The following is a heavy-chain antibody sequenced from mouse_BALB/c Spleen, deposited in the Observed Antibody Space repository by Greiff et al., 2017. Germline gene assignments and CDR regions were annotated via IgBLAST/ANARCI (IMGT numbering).Heavy chain of an antibody. Sequence: VQLQQSGAELVRPGSSVKISCKASGFAFSSYWMNWVKQRPGQGLEWIGQIYPGDGDTNYNGKFKGKATLTADKSSSTAYMQLSSLTSEDSAVYFCARGYAMDYWGQGTSVTVSS. CDR2: IYPGDGDT. CDR1: GFAFSSYW. V-gene: IGHV1-80*01. CDR3: ARGYAMDY. J-gene: IGHJ4*01.